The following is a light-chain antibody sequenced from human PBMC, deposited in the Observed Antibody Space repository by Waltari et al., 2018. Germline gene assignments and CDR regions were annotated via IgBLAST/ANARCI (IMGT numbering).Light chain of an antibody. J-gene: IGKJ5*01. CDR1: PSVLSSSNNRNY. CDR3: QQYYVTPPT. V-gene: IGKV4-1*01. Sequence: IVMTQSPDSLPVSLGEWVTITCKSRPSVLSSSNNRNYLAWYQQKPGQPPKLLIYWASTRKSGVPDRFSGSGSASDFTLTISNLQAEDVAVYFCQQYYVTPPTFGQGTRLEIK. CDR2: WAS.